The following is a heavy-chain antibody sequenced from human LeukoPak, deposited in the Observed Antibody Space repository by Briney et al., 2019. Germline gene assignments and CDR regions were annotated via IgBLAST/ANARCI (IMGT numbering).Heavy chain of an antibody. V-gene: IGHV3-23*01. CDR2: ITGSGGST. D-gene: IGHD6-19*01. CDR1: GFIFSSYA. Sequence: GGSLRLSCAASGFIFSSYAMSWVRQAPGKGLEWVSGITGSGGSTSYADSVKGRFTTSRDNSKNTLYLQMNSLRVEDTALYFCAKALRYTSGSTNFDYWGQGTLVTVSS. J-gene: IGHJ4*02. CDR3: AKALRYTSGSTNFDY.